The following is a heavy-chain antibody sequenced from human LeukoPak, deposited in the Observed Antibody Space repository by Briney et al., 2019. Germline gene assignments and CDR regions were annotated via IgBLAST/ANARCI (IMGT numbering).Heavy chain of an antibody. Sequence: GASLKISCKGSGYSFATYWIGWVRQLPGRGLEWMGIIYPGDSDTRYSPSFQGQVTISADKSISTAYLQWSSLKASDTAMYYCAKLGCSTASCNEDNWFDPWGRGTLVTVSS. CDR1: GYSFATYW. CDR2: IYPGDSDT. J-gene: IGHJ5*02. D-gene: IGHD2-2*01. V-gene: IGHV5-51*01. CDR3: AKLGCSTASCNEDNWFDP.